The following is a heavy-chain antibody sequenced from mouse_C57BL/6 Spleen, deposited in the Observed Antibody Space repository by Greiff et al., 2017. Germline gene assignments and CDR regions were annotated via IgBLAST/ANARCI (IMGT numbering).Heavy chain of an antibody. Sequence: EVNLVESGGGLVKPGGSLKLSCAASGFTFSDYGMHWVRQAPEKGLEWVAYISSGSSTIYYADTVKGRFTISRDNAKNTLFLQMTSLRSEDTAMYYCARNHYYGSDWFAYWGQGTLVTVSA. D-gene: IGHD1-1*01. CDR2: ISSGSSTI. CDR3: ARNHYYGSDWFAY. V-gene: IGHV5-17*01. CDR1: GFTFSDYG. J-gene: IGHJ3*01.